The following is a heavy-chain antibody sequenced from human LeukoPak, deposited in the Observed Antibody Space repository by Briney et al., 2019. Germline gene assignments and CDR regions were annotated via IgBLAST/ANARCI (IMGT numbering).Heavy chain of an antibody. J-gene: IGHJ4*02. CDR2: VSFDGMTK. D-gene: IGHD3-10*01. Sequence: GGSLRLSCAASGSTFSDYLMDWVRQAPGKGLEWVAVVSFDGMTKYYADSVKGRFTISKDNSKNTLYLQMNNLRPEDTAVYFCAGDDGSGSSYPEPPVDYWGQGTLVTVSS. CDR1: GSTFSDYL. CDR3: AGDDGSGSSYPEPPVDY. V-gene: IGHV3-30*04.